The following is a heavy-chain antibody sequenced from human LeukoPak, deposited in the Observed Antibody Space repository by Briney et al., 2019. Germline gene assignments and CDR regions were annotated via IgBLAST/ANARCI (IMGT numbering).Heavy chain of an antibody. Sequence: SETLSLTCAVYGGSFSGYYWSWIRQPPGKGLEWIGEINHSGSTNYNPSLTSRVTISVDTSKNQFSLNLRSVTAADTAVYYCARGRYSFAYWGQGTLVTVSS. D-gene: IGHD5-18*01. CDR3: ARGRYSFAY. CDR1: GGSFSGYY. V-gene: IGHV4-34*01. J-gene: IGHJ4*02. CDR2: INHSGST.